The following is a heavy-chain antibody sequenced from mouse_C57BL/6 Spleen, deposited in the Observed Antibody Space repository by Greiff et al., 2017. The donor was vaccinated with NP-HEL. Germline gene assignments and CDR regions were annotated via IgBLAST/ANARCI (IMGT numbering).Heavy chain of an antibody. Sequence: EVKVVESGGGLMKPGGSLKLSCAASGFTFSDYGMHWVRQAPEKGLEWVAYISSGSSTIYYADTVKGRFTISRDNAKNTLFLQMTSLRSEDTAMYYCAREILRYGFAYWGQGTLVTVSA. CDR2: ISSGSSTI. V-gene: IGHV5-17*01. J-gene: IGHJ3*01. D-gene: IGHD1-1*01. CDR3: AREILRYGFAY. CDR1: GFTFSDYG.